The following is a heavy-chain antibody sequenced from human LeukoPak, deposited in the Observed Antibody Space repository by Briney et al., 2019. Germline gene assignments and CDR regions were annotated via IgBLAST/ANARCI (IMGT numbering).Heavy chain of an antibody. J-gene: IGHJ4*02. CDR3: AKTHGYFDQ. D-gene: IGHD3-22*01. CDR2: ISDSGETT. Sequence: GGSLRLSCAASGFTFSRYGMTCLRQTPAKGLEWVSAISDSGETTYHSDSVKGRFKISRDNSKNTLFLQMNSLRVEDAAMYYCAKTHGYFDQWGQGTLVAVSS. CDR1: GFTFSRYG. V-gene: IGHV3-23*01.